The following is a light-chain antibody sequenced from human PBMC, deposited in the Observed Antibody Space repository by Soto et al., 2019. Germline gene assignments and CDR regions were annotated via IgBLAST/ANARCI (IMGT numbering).Light chain of an antibody. CDR1: QSVSNN. CDR2: DAS. Sequence: EIVMTQSPPTLSVSPGERATLSCRASQSVSNNLAWYQQKPGQAPRLLIYDASTRATGIPARFSGSGSGTEFTLNISSLQSEDFAVYYCQQYNNWPPLTFGGGTKVEIK. CDR3: QQYNNWPPLT. V-gene: IGKV3-15*01. J-gene: IGKJ4*01.